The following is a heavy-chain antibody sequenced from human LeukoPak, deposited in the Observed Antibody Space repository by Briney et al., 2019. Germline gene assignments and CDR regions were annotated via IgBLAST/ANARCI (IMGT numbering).Heavy chain of an antibody. CDR3: AMLRLGELSLLPNAYDI. V-gene: IGHV4-38-2*01. J-gene: IGHJ3*02. CDR1: GSSVNSDQY. Sequence: SETLSLTCDVSGSSVNSDQYWGWMRHSPGAGLEWIGSVHQTGSPYYNPSLGSRVSLSIDSTKNSFSLRLTSVTAADTAVYYCAMLRLGELSLLPNAYDIWGQGQWSSSPQ. CDR2: VHQTGSP. D-gene: IGHD3-16*02.